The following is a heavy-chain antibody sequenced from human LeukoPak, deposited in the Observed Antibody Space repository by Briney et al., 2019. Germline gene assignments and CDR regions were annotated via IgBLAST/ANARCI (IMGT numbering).Heavy chain of an antibody. V-gene: IGHV1-46*01. J-gene: IGHJ4*02. CDR3: ARDGAYGSGTLFLYSFDS. D-gene: IGHD3-10*01. Sequence: ASVKVSCKASGYTFTNYYMHWVRQAPGQGLEWMGIINPSGGSTRYAQKFQGRVTMTSDTSTSTVYMELSSLRYDDTAVYYCARDGAYGSGTLFLYSFDSWGQGTLVTVSS. CDR2: INPSGGST. CDR1: GYTFTNYY.